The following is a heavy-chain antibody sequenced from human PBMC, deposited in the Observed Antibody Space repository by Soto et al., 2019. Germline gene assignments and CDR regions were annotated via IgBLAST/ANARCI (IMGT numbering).Heavy chain of an antibody. CDR3: AALSDAYFVKPFDD. D-gene: IGHD3-16*01. V-gene: IGHV1-58*02. J-gene: IGHJ4*02. CDR2: IVLGSGNT. Sequence: ASVKVSCKASGFIFISSYMHWVRQAPGQGLEWIGWIVLGSGNTNFAQNFKGRVTITSDMSTNTAYMELSSLTSDDTAVYYCAALSDAYFVKPFDDWGQGTLVTVSS. CDR1: GFIFISSY.